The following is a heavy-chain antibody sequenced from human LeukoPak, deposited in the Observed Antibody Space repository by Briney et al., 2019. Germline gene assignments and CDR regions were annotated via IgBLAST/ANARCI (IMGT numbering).Heavy chain of an antibody. D-gene: IGHD6-13*01. CDR3: ARVASSSWYFGYYYYYGMDV. J-gene: IGHJ6*04. CDR2: INHSGST. Sequence: PSETLSLTCAVYGGSFSGYYWSWIRQPPGKGLEWIGEINHSGSTNYNPSLKSRVTKSVDTSKNQFSLKLSSVTAADTAVYYCARVASSSWYFGYYYYYGMDVWGKGTTVTVSS. CDR1: GGSFSGYY. V-gene: IGHV4-34*01.